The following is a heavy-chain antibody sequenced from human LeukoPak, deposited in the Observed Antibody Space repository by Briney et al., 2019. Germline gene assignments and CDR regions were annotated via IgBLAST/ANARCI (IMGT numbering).Heavy chain of an antibody. CDR3: AKVSVGCCPGDRCYSRMANKWLHP. V-gene: IGHV3-23*01. D-gene: IGHD2-15*01. J-gene: IGHJ5*02. CDR2: LCSSGGST. Sequence: GGSLRLSCAASGVTFSNYGMNWVRQAPGKGLEWVSDLCSSGGSTYYADPAKGRFTISRDTIQRTPYLQINTLSDATTAAYYTAKVSVGCCPGDRCYSRMANKWLHPWGQDTVVIVSS. CDR1: GVTFSNYG.